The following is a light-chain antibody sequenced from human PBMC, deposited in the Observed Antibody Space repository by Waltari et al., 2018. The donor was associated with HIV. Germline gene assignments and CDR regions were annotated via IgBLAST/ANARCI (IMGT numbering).Light chain of an antibody. J-gene: IGLJ3*02. Sequence: QSALTQPASVSGSHGQSITIPCTGTSNDLRNYNSVSWYQHHPGKAPNVIIYEGSNRPSGVSSRFSGSISANTASLTISGLQAEDEADYFCTSYISSSSPVFGGGTKVTVL. V-gene: IGLV2-14*01. CDR2: EGS. CDR1: SNDLRNYNS. CDR3: TSYISSSSPV.